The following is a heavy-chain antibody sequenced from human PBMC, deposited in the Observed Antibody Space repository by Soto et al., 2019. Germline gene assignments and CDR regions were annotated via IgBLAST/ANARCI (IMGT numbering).Heavy chain of an antibody. Sequence: PSPALSLTCAIPGVSDVSNSAARNRIRQTPSRGLEWLGRTYYRSKWYNDYAGSVKSRIPINPDPSKNQFSLQLNSVTPEDTAVYYCAREEFWSGYLAFFSFDPWGQGTLVTVSS. CDR3: AREEFWSGYLAFFSFDP. J-gene: IGHJ5*02. D-gene: IGHD3-3*01. V-gene: IGHV6-1*01. CDR1: GVSDVSNSAA. CDR2: TYYRSKWYN.